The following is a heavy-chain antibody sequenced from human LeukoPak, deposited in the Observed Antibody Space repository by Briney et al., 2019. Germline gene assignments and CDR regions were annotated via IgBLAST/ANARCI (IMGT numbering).Heavy chain of an antibody. D-gene: IGHD4-23*01. Sequence: PSETLSLTCTVSGGSISSYYWSWIPQPAGKGLEWIGRIYTSGSTNYNPSLKSRVTMSVDTSKNQFSLKLSSVTAADTAVYYCARDGGGSSNVCFDYWGQGTLVTDSS. CDR1: GGSISSYY. V-gene: IGHV4-4*07. CDR2: IYTSGST. J-gene: IGHJ4*02. CDR3: ARDGGGSSNVCFDY.